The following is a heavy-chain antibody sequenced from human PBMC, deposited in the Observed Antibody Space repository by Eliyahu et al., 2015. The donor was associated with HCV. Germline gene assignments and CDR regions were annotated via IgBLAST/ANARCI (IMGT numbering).Heavy chain of an antibody. V-gene: IGHV1-2*02. CDR3: ARALLYCSSTSCHYYGMDV. Sequence: QVQLVQSGAEVKKPGASVKVSCKASGYTFTGYYMHWVRQAPGQGLEWMGWINPNSGDTNYAQKFQGRVTMTRDTSISTAYMELSRLRSDDTAVYYCARALLYCSSTSCHYYGMDVWGQGTTVTVSS. CDR2: INPNSGDT. CDR1: GYTFTGYY. J-gene: IGHJ6*02. D-gene: IGHD2-2*01.